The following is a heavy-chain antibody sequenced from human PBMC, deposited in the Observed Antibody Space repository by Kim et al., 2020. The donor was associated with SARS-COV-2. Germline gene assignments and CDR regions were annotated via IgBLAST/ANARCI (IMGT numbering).Heavy chain of an antibody. Sequence: GGSLRLSCAASGFTFSSYWMTWVRQAPGKGLEWVANIKQDGGQKFYVDSVKGRFTISRDNAKNSLFLQMNGLRADDTAMYWCARGPYSGYFDAWGQGTLVTVSS. CDR3: ARGPYSGYFDA. CDR1: GFTFSSYW. V-gene: IGHV3-7*03. D-gene: IGHD2-21*01. J-gene: IGHJ4*02. CDR2: IKQDGGQK.